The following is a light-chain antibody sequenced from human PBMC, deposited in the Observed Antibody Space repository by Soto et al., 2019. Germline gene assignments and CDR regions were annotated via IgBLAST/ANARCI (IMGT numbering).Light chain of an antibody. J-gene: IGKJ1*01. V-gene: IGKV1-5*01. CDR2: DAS. Sequence: DIHMTQSPSTRSASVVDLVTITCRASQSISSWLAWYQQKPGKAPKLLIYDASSLESGVPSRFSGSGSGTEFTLTISSLQPDDFATYYCQQSKGTFGQGTKVDIK. CDR1: QSISSW. CDR3: QQSKGT.